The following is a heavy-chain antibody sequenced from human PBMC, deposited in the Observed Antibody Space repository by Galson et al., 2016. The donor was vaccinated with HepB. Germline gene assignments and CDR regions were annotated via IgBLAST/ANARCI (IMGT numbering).Heavy chain of an antibody. CDR3: AKDLWLRGLTPFDY. CDR1: GFVVSSTY. D-gene: IGHD3-10*01. V-gene: IGHV3-66*01. CDR2: LYRDGFT. J-gene: IGHJ4*02. Sequence: SLRLSCAASGFVVSSTYMAWVRQAPGRGLGCVSLLYRDGFTYYADSVKGRFTFSRDNSKNTLHLQMSSLRAEDTAVYYCAKDLWLRGLTPFDYWGQGTLVTVSS.